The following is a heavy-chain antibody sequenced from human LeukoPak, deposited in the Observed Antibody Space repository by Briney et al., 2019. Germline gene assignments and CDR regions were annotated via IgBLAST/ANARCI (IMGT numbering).Heavy chain of an antibody. CDR1: GGTFSSYA. V-gene: IGHV1-69*13. CDR2: VIPIFGTA. D-gene: IGHD2-2*01. Sequence: SVKVSCKASGGTFSSYAISWVRQAPGQGLEWMGGVIPIFGTANYAQKFQGRVTITADESTSTAYMELSSLRSEDTAVYYCARGRGYCSSTSCSTPREYYYYGMDVWGQGTTVTVSS. CDR3: ARGRGYCSSTSCSTPREYYYYGMDV. J-gene: IGHJ6*02.